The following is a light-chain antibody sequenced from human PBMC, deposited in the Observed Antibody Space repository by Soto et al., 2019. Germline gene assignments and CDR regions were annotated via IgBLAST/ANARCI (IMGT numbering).Light chain of an antibody. Sequence: EIVLTQSPATLSLSPGERATLSCRASQSVSSYLAWYQQKPGQAPRLLIYDASNRATGIPARFSGSGSGTDFTLTISSLEPDDFAVYYCQQRSNWPRFTFGPGTKVYIK. CDR2: DAS. V-gene: IGKV3-11*01. J-gene: IGKJ3*01. CDR1: QSVSSY. CDR3: QQRSNWPRFT.